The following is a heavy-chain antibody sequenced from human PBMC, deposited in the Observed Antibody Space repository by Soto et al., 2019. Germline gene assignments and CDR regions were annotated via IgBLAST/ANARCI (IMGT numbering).Heavy chain of an antibody. V-gene: IGHV4-61*01. CDR3: ARDSRGAVAGINWFDP. CDR2: IYYSGST. CDR1: GGSVSSGSYY. Sequence: PSETLSLTCTVSGGSVSSGSYYWSWIRQPPGKGLEWIGYIYYSGSTNYNPSLKSRVTISVDTSKNQFSLKLSSVTAADTAVYYCARDSRGAVAGINWFDPWGQGTLVTVSS. J-gene: IGHJ5*02. D-gene: IGHD6-19*01.